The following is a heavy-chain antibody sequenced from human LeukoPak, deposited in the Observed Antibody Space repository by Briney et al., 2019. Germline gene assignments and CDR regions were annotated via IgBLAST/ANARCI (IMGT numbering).Heavy chain of an antibody. J-gene: IGHJ4*02. D-gene: IGHD3-22*01. V-gene: IGHV3-23*01. CDR3: AKRFYYDSSGYLYYFDY. CDR1: GFTFSSYG. Sequence: GGSLRLSCAASGFTFSSYGMSWVRQAPGKGLEWVSAISGSGSSTYYADSVKGRFTISRDNSKNTLYLQMNSLRAEDTAVYYCAKRFYYDSSGYLYYFDYWGQGTLVTVSS. CDR2: ISGSGSST.